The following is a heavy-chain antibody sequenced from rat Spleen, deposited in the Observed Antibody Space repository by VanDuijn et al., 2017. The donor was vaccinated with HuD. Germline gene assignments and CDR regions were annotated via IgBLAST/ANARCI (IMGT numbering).Heavy chain of an antibody. Sequence: EVQLVESGGDLVQPGRSLKLSCAASGFTFSNYYMAWVRQAPTKGLEWVASISSGGSRTFYRESVKGRFTISRENAKSILYLRMDSLRSEDAATYYCTRHGGLRNWFAYWGQGTLVTVSS. J-gene: IGHJ3*01. CDR3: TRHGGLRNWFAY. CDR1: GFTFSNYY. CDR2: ISSGGSRT. V-gene: IGHV5-25*01. D-gene: IGHD1-11*01.